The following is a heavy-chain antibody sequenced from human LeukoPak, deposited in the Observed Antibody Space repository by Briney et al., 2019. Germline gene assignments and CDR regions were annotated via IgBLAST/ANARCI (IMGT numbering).Heavy chain of an antibody. V-gene: IGHV4-59*01. Sequence: PSETLSLTCTVSGGSISSYYWSWIRQPPGKGLEWIGYIYYSGSTNYNPSLKSRVTISVGTSKNQFSLKLSSVTAADTAVYYCARVWGVLDYYYYGMDVWGQGTTVTVSS. J-gene: IGHJ6*02. CDR3: ARVWGVLDYYYYGMDV. CDR2: IYYSGST. D-gene: IGHD3-16*01. CDR1: GGSISSYY.